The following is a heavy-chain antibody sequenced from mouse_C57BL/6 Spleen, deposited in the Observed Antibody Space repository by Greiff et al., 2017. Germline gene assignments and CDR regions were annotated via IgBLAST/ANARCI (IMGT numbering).Heavy chain of an antibody. D-gene: IGHD1-1*01. CDR1: GFNIKDDY. Sequence: VQLQQSGAELVRPGASVKLSCTASGFNIKDDYMHWVKQRPEQGLEWIGWIDPANGDTEYASKFPGKATITADTSSNTAYLQLSSLTSEDTAVYYCTTGPRYYGSRTDYFDYWGQGTTLTVSS. J-gene: IGHJ2*01. CDR3: TTGPRYYGSRTDYFDY. V-gene: IGHV14-4*01. CDR2: IDPANGDT.